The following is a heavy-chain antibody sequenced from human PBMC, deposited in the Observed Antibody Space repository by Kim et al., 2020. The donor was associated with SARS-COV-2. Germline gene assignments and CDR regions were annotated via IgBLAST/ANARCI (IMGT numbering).Heavy chain of an antibody. Sequence: ASVKVSCKASGYTFTSYGISWVRQAPGQGLEWMGWISAYNGNTNYAQKLQGRVTMTTDTSTSTAYMELRSLRSDDTAVYYCARYDILTGYYPCCMDVWGQGTTVTVSS. J-gene: IGHJ6*02. CDR2: ISAYNGNT. D-gene: IGHD3-9*01. CDR1: GYTFTSYG. V-gene: IGHV1-18*01. CDR3: ARYDILTGYYPCCMDV.